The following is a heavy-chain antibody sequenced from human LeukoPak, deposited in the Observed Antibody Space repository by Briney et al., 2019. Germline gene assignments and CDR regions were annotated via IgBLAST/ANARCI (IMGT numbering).Heavy chain of an antibody. D-gene: IGHD6-19*01. J-gene: IGHJ5*02. CDR1: GGSISNYY. Sequence: SETLSLTCTVSGGSISNYYWSWIRQPPGKGLEWIGYIYYSGSTNYNPSLKSRVTISADTSKNQFSLKLSSVTAADTAVYYCARGAMEQLSYNWFDPWGQGTLVTVSS. CDR2: IYYSGST. V-gene: IGHV4-59*01. CDR3: ARGAMEQLSYNWFDP.